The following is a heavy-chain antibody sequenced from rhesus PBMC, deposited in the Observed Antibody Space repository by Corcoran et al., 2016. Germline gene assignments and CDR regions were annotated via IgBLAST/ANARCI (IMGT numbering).Heavy chain of an antibody. D-gene: IGHD1-20*01. CDR3: AKEEGPGTTRRFDV. Sequence: QVQLTESGPGLVKPPETLSLTCAVSVYPLSLPSGWSCARQPPGKGFEWMGYMGGSSGNTNYNPSLKSRVTISIDTSKGQFSLKLNSVTAADTAVYYCAKEEGPGTTRRFDVWGAGVLVTVSS. CDR1: VYPLSLPSG. V-gene: IGHV4-127*01. J-gene: IGHJ5-1*01. CDR2: MGGSSGNT.